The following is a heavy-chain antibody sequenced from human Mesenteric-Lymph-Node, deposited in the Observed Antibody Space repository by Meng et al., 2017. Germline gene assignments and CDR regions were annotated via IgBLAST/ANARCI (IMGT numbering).Heavy chain of an antibody. Sequence: GGSLRLSCAASGFTFSSYAMSWVRQAPGKGLEWVSGISWNSGSIGYADSVKGRFTISRDNAKNSLYLQMNSLRAEDMALYYCAKVQTGGTGAFDIWGQGTMVTVSS. J-gene: IGHJ3*02. CDR1: GFTFSSYA. V-gene: IGHV3-9*03. CDR3: AKVQTGGTGAFDI. D-gene: IGHD2-8*02. CDR2: ISWNSGSI.